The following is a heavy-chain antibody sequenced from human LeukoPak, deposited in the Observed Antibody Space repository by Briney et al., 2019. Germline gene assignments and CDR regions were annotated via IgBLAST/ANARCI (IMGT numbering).Heavy chain of an antibody. Sequence: PGGSLRLSCAASGFTFGSYGMSWVRQAPGKGLEWVSFITPNADRTSYADSVKGRFTISRDNSKNTLYLQMNSLRAEDTAVYYCAKAGYSSGWFRLPFDYWGQGTLVTVSS. V-gene: IGHV3-23*01. CDR3: AKAGYSSGWFRLPFDY. D-gene: IGHD6-13*01. CDR2: ITPNADRT. CDR1: GFTFGSYG. J-gene: IGHJ4*02.